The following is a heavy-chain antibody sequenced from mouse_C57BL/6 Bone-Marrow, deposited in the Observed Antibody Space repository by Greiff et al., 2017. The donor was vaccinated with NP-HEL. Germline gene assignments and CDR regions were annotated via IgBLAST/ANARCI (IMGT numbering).Heavy chain of an antibody. Sequence: EVQLQQSVAELVRPGASVKLSCTASGFNIKNTYMHWVKQRPEQGLEWIGRIDPANGNTKYAPKFQGKATITADTSSNTAYLPLSSLTSEDTAIYYCASIYYYGSSYYYFDYWGQGTTLTVSS. CDR3: ASIYYYGSSYYYFDY. D-gene: IGHD1-1*01. CDR1: GFNIKNTY. J-gene: IGHJ2*01. V-gene: IGHV14-3*01. CDR2: IDPANGNT.